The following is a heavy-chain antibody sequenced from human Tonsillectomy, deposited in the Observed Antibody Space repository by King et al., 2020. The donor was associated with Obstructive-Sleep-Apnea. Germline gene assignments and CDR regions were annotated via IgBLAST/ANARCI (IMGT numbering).Heavy chain of an antibody. CDR1: GGTFSSYA. CDR2: IIPIVGIA. V-gene: IGHV1-69*09. D-gene: IGHD4-17*01. CDR3: ARMTTVTTDDY. J-gene: IGHJ4*02. Sequence: VQLVQSGAEVKKPGSSVKVSCKASGGTFSSYAISWVRQAPGQGLEWMGRIIPIVGIANYAQKFQGRVTITADKSTRTAYVELSSLRYEDTAVYYCARMTTVTTDDYWGQGTLVTVSS.